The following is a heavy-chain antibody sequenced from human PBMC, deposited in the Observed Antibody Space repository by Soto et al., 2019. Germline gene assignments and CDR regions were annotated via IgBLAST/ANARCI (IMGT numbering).Heavy chain of an antibody. Sequence: SETLSLTCAVYGGSFSGYYWSWIRQPPGKGLEWIGEINHSGSTNYNPSLKSRVTISVDTSKNQFSLKLSSVTAADTAVYYCARGWSGRAADAFDIWGQGTMVTVSS. CDR2: INHSGST. D-gene: IGHD3-3*01. CDR1: GGSFSGYY. V-gene: IGHV4-34*01. J-gene: IGHJ3*02. CDR3: ARGWSGRAADAFDI.